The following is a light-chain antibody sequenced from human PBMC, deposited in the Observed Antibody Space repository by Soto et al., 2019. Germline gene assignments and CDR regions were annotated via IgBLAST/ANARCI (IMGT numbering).Light chain of an antibody. J-gene: IGKJ4*01. Sequence: IVFTQSPATLSFSPVDIATLSFWASQSIRSYLAWYQQKRGQAPRLLIHDAFTRATGIPARFSGTGSGTEFTLTINSLQSEDFAVYYCQQYNNWVTFGGGTKVDIK. CDR1: QSIRSY. CDR3: QQYNNWVT. V-gene: IGKV3-15*01. CDR2: DAF.